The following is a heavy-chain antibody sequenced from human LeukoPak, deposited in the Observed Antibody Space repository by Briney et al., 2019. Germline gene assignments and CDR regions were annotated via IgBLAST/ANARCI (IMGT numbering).Heavy chain of an antibody. CDR1: GFTFSSYE. CDR3: ARENTEDAFDI. D-gene: IGHD1/OR15-1a*01. J-gene: IGHJ3*02. CDR2: ISSSASTR. V-gene: IGHV3-48*03. Sequence: PGGSLRLSCAASGFTFSSYEMNWVRHAPGKGLEWVSYISSSASTRNYADSVKGRFTISRDNAKNSLYLQRSSLRAEDTAVYYCARENTEDAFDIWGQGTMVIVSS.